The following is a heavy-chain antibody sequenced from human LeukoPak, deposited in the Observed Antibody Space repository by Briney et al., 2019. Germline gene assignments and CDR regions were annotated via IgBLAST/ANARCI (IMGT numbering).Heavy chain of an antibody. CDR2: IYYSGST. D-gene: IGHD2-2*02. Sequence: SETLSLTCTVSGGSISSYYWSWIRQPPGKGLEWIGYIYYSGSTNYNPSLKSRVTISVDTSKNQFSLKLSSVTAADTAVYYCAGCSSTSCYRAGMDVWGQGTTVTVSS. J-gene: IGHJ6*02. V-gene: IGHV4-59*12. CDR1: GGSISSYY. CDR3: AGCSSTSCYRAGMDV.